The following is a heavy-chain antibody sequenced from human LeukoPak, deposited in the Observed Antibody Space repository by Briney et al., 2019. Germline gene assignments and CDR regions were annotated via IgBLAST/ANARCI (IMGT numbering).Heavy chain of an antibody. V-gene: IGHV4-39*01. D-gene: IGHD4-17*01. Sequence: SETLSLTCTVSGGSTSSSSYYWGWIRQPPGKGLEWIGSIYYSGSTYYNPSLKSRATISVDTSKNQFSLKLSSVTAADTAVYYCARQGVDDYGDYYFDYWGQGTLVTVSS. CDR2: IYYSGST. J-gene: IGHJ4*02. CDR1: GGSTSSSSYY. CDR3: ARQGVDDYGDYYFDY.